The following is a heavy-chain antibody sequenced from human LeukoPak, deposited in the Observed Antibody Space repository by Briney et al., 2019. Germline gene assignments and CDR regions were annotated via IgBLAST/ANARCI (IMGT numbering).Heavy chain of an antibody. V-gene: IGHV4-59*12. CDR2: IYYSGST. J-gene: IGHJ4*02. CDR1: GGSISSYY. CDR3: ARDSPETTVTSWAPFDY. D-gene: IGHD4-17*01. Sequence: SETLSLTCTVSGGSISSYYWSWIRQPPGKGLEWIGYIYYSGSTNYNPSLKSRVTVSVDTSKNQFSLKLSSVTAADTAVYYCARDSPETTVTSWAPFDYWGQGTLVTVSS.